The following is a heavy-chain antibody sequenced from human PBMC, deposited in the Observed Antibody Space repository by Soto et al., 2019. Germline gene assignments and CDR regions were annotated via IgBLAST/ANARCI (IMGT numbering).Heavy chain of an antibody. CDR1: GGSFSGYY. CDR3: ARLPGIAVAGTGSWFDP. V-gene: IGHV4-34*01. Sequence: QVQLQQWGAGLLKPSETLSLTCAVYGGSFSGYYWSWIRQPPGKGLEWIGEINHSGSTNYNPSLKSRVTISVDTSKNQFSLKLSSVTAADTAVYYCARLPGIAVAGTGSWFDPWGQGTLVTVSS. D-gene: IGHD6-19*01. J-gene: IGHJ5*02. CDR2: INHSGST.